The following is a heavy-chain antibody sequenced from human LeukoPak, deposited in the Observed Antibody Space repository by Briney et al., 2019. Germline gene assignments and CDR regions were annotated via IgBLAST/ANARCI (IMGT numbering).Heavy chain of an antibody. CDR1: GGSISSYY. Sequence: SETLSLTCTVSGGSISSYYWSWIRQPAGKGLEWIGRIYTSGSTNYNPSLKSRVTMSVDTSKNQFSLKLSSVTAADTAVYYCARGYCSSTSCYSDAFDIWGQGTMLTVSS. D-gene: IGHD2-2*01. V-gene: IGHV4-4*07. CDR2: IYTSGST. CDR3: ARGYCSSTSCYSDAFDI. J-gene: IGHJ3*02.